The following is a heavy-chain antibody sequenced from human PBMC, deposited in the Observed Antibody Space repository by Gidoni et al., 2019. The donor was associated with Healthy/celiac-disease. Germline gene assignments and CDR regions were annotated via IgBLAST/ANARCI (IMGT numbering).Heavy chain of an antibody. CDR3: ARGYCTNGVCYRAYSYYYYGMDV. Sequence: QVQLQQWGAGLWKPSETLSPTCAVYGGSFSGYYWSWTRQPPGKGLEWIGEIHHRGRPNYPPSLQSRVTISVDTSQTQFSLTLSSVTAADTAVYYCARGYCTNGVCYRAYSYYYYGMDVWGQGTTVTVSS. D-gene: IGHD2-8*01. V-gene: IGHV4-34*01. CDR1: GGSFSGYY. J-gene: IGHJ6*02. CDR2: IHHRGRP.